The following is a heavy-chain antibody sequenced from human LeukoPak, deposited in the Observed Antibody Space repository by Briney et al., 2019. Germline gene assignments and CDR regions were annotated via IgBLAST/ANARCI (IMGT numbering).Heavy chain of an antibody. D-gene: IGHD3-10*01. J-gene: IGHJ5*02. CDR1: VYTFTGYY. V-gene: IGHV1-2*02. CDR3: ARIWFRGGLVFCDP. CDR2: INPNSGGT. Sequence: ASVKVSCKASVYTFTGYYMHWVRQAPGQGVEWMGWINPNSGGTNYAQKFQGRVTMTRDTSIRTAYMEVSRLRSDDTAVYYCARIWFRGGLVFCDPWGQGTLVTVSS.